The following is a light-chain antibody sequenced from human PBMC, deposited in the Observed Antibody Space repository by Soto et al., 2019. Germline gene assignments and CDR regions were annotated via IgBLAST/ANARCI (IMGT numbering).Light chain of an antibody. V-gene: IGKV1-5*01. CDR3: QQLRMYTST. J-gene: IGKJ4*01. Sequence: DIPTTQSPSTLSASVGDRVTITRRASQSISSWLAWYQQKPGKAPNILIYDASSLESGVPSRFSGSGSGTEFNLTITSLQAEDFATYECQQLRMYTSTFGGGTKVDI. CDR2: DAS. CDR1: QSISSW.